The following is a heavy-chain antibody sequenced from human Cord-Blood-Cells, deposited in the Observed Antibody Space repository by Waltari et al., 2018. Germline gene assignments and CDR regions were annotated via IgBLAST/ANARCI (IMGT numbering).Heavy chain of an antibody. Sequence: EVQLVESGGGLVKPGGSLRLACAASGFTFSNAWMSWVRQAPGEGLGWVGRIKSKADGGKTEYAATVKGRFTISRDDSNNTLYLQMNSLKTEDTAVYYCTPDPCGSYGAFDIWGQRTMVTVSS. J-gene: IGHJ3*02. CDR1: GFTFSNAW. V-gene: IGHV3-15*01. D-gene: IGHD1-26*01. CDR3: TPDPCGSYGAFDI. CDR2: IKSKADGGKT.